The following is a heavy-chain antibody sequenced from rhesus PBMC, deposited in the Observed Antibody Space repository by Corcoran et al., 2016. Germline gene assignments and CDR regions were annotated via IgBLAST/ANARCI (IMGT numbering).Heavy chain of an antibody. J-gene: IGHJ6*01. V-gene: IGHV4-173*01. CDR3: ARGVHEYSKGLDS. CDR2: ISGSGGST. Sequence: QLQLQESGPGLVKPSETLSLPCAVPGGPISCNLWSLLRRPPGKGLAWIGRISGSGGSTSYKPSLKSRVTISTDTSKNQLSLKLISVTAADTAVYYCARGVHEYSKGLDSWGQGVVVTVSS. CDR1: GGPISCNL. D-gene: IGHD4-23*01.